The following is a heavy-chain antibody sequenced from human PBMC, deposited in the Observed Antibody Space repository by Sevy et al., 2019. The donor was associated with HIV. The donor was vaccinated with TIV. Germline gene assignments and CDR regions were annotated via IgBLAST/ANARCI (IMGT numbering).Heavy chain of an antibody. V-gene: IGHV3-23*01. CDR2: FSFGCGEI. Sequence: GGSLRLSCAASGFTFSKYSMSWVRQPPGKGLEWVSTFSFGCGEINYADSVKGRFTISRDNSKSSVYLQMKNLRPEDTAVYYCAREGCTKPHDYWGQRTLVTVSS. J-gene: IGHJ4*02. CDR1: GFTFSKYS. D-gene: IGHD2-8*01. CDR3: AREGCTKPHDY.